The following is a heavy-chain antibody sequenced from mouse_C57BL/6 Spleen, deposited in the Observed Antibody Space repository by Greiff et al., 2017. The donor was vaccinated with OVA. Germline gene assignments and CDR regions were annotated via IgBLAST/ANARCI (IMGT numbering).Heavy chain of an antibody. CDR2: ISYDGSN. D-gene: IGHD4-1*01. CDR1: GYSITSGYY. J-gene: IGHJ2*01. V-gene: IGHV3-6*01. CDR3: ARGLGADFDY. Sequence: VQLQQSGPGLVKPSQSLSLTCSVTGYSITSGYYWNWIRQLPGNKLEWMGYISYDGSNNYNPSLKKRISITRDTSKNQFFLTLNSVTTEDTATYYCARGLGADFDYWGQGTTLTVSS.